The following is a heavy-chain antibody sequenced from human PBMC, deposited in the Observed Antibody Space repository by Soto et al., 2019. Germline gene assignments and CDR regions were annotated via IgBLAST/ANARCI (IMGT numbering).Heavy chain of an antibody. CDR2: IKSEGSI. Sequence: DVQLLESGGGLIQRGGSLRLSCVGSGVTLKNYAMSWVRQAPGKGLEWVSGIKSEGSIYYADSVKGRFSISKDNSKNKLFLQMNSLRADDTAVYYCATPRARDYDFWTGFHSWGQGTLVTVSS. D-gene: IGHD3-3*01. CDR3: ATPRARDYDFWTGFHS. J-gene: IGHJ4*02. V-gene: IGHV3-23*01. CDR1: GVTLKNYA.